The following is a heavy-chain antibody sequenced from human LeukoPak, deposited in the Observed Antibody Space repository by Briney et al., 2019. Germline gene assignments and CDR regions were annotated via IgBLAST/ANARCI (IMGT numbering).Heavy chain of an antibody. V-gene: IGHV4-59*01. CDR2: IYYSGST. Sequence: KSSETLSLTCTVSGGSISSYYWSWIRQPPGKGLEWIGYIYYSGSTNYNPSLKSRVTISVDTSKNQFSLRLSSVTAADTAVYYCARTNAFDIWGQGTMVTVSS. CDR3: ARTNAFDI. CDR1: GGSISSYY. J-gene: IGHJ3*02.